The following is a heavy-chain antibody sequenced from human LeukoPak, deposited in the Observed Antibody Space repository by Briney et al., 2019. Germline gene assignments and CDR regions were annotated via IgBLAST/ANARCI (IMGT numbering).Heavy chain of an antibody. CDR3: AKRSGDSYYLDS. V-gene: IGHV3-23*01. CDR1: GFIFSSYA. D-gene: IGHD2-15*01. CDR2: ISGSGGST. Sequence: GGSLRLSCAASGFIFSSYAMTWVRQAPGEGLEWVSAISGSGGSTYYADSVRGRFTISRDTSKSTLYLQMNSLRAEDTAVYYCAKRSGDSYYLDSWGQGTLVTVSS. J-gene: IGHJ4*02.